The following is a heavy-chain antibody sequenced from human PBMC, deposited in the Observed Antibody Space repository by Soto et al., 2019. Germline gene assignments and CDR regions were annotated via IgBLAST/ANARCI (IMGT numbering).Heavy chain of an antibody. J-gene: IGHJ6*02. CDR1: GFTFSSYG. V-gene: IGHV3-33*01. Sequence: GGSLRLSCAASGFTFSSYGMHWVRQAPGKGLEWVAVIWYDGGNKYYADSVKGRFTISRDNSKNTLYLQMNSLRAEDTAVYYCAGVLGYSGYDPRFYYYYGMDVWGQGTTVTVSS. CDR3: AGVLGYSGYDPRFYYYYGMDV. D-gene: IGHD5-12*01. CDR2: IWYDGGNK.